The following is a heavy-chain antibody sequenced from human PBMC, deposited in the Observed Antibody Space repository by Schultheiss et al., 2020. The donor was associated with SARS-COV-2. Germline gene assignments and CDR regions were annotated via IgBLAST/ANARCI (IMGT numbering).Heavy chain of an antibody. Sequence: GESLKISCAASGFTFSDYYMSWIRQAPGKGLEWVSTLSGSGGSTYYADSVKGRFTISRDNSKNTLYLQMNSLRAEDTAVYYCARDVRTLRFDYWGQGTLVTVAS. CDR2: LSGSGGST. CDR1: GFTFSDYY. D-gene: IGHD5-12*01. CDR3: ARDVRTLRFDY. V-gene: IGHV3-23*01. J-gene: IGHJ4*02.